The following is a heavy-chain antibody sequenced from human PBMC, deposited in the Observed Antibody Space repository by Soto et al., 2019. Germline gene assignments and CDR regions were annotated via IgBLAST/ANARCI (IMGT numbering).Heavy chain of an antibody. CDR2: IWYDGSNK. Sequence: PGGSLRLSCAASGFTFSSYGMHWVRQAPGKGLEWVAVIWYDGSNKYYADSVKGRFTISRDNSKNTLYLQMNSLRAEDTAVYYCARSYYDSSGYYYVPHFDYWGQGTLVTVS. CDR3: ARSYYDSSGYYYVPHFDY. CDR1: GFTFSSYG. D-gene: IGHD3-22*01. V-gene: IGHV3-33*01. J-gene: IGHJ4*02.